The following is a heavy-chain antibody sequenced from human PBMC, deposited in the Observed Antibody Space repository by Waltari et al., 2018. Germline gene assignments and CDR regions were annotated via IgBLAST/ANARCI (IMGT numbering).Heavy chain of an antibody. V-gene: IGHV1-46*01. Sequence: QVQLVQSGAEVKKPGASVKVSCKASGYTFTSYYMHWVRQAPGQGLEWMGIINPSGGSTSYAQKFQGRVTMTRDTSISTAYMELSRLRSDDTAVYYCARVSDSYSSRRGWFDPWGQGTLVTVSS. CDR2: INPSGGST. CDR3: ARVSDSYSSRRGWFDP. D-gene: IGHD6-13*01. CDR1: GYTFTSYY. J-gene: IGHJ5*02.